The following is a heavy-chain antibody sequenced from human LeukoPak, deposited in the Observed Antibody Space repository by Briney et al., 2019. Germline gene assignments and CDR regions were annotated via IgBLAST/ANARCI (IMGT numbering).Heavy chain of an antibody. CDR3: AKGSGSKYYFDY. CDR1: GFAFSSYG. J-gene: IGHJ4*02. CDR2: ITASGGTT. Sequence: PGGSLRLSCAASGFAFSSYGMNWVRQAPGKGLEWVSAITASGGTTYYADSVRGRFTISRDNSKNTLYLQMNTLRAEDTAIYYCAKGSGSKYYFDYWGQGTLVTVSS. V-gene: IGHV3-23*01. D-gene: IGHD3-10*01.